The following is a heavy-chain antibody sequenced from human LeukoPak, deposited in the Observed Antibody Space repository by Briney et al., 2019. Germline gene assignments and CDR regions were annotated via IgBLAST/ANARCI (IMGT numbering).Heavy chain of an antibody. V-gene: IGHV3-23*01. J-gene: IGHJ5*02. Sequence: PGGPLRLSCAASGFPFSSYAMSWVRQAPGQGLEWVSSISDTTYYADSVKGRFTISRDNSKNTLYLQMNSLTTEDTAVYFCAKGQAITGRNFFDPWGQGTLVTVSS. CDR1: GFPFSSYA. CDR3: AKGQAITGRNFFDP. D-gene: IGHD1-20*01. CDR2: ISDTT.